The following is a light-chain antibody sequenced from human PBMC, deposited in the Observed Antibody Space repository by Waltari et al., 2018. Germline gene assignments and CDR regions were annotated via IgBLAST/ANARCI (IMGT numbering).Light chain of an antibody. CDR1: SSNIGSNY. J-gene: IGLJ3*02. CDR2: TSD. Sequence: VLTQPPSASGTPGQRVTISCSGSSSNIGSNYVYWYQQLPGTAPKLLIYTSDQRPSGVPDRFSGSKSGTSASLAISGLRSEDEADYYCAAWDDSLSGRVFGGGTKLTVL. CDR3: AAWDDSLSGRV. V-gene: IGLV1-47*01.